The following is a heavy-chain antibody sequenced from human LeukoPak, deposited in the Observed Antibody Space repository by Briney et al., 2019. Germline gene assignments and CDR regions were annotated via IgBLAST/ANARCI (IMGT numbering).Heavy chain of an antibody. CDR2: FDPEDGET. V-gene: IGHV1-24*01. CDR3: ATVFRGGDCLGY. Sequence: ASVKVSCKVSGYTLTELSMHWVRQAPGKGREWMGGFDPEDGETIYAQKFQGRVTMTEDTSTDTAYMELSSLRSEDTAVYYCATVFRGGDCLGYWGQGTLVTVSS. J-gene: IGHJ4*02. CDR1: GYTLTELS. D-gene: IGHD2-21*02.